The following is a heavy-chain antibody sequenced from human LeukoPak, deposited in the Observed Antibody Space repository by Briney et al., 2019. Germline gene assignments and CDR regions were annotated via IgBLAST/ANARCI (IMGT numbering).Heavy chain of an antibody. J-gene: IGHJ4*02. CDR1: GGSFNDYY. D-gene: IGHD3-10*01. CDR3: ARDGWYYGSGSYGSDY. V-gene: IGHV4-34*01. CDR2: INHSGST. Sequence: SETLSLTCAVYGGSFNDYYWIWIRQPPGKGLEWIGEINHSGSTNYNPSLKSRVTISLDTSKNQFSLNLSSVTAADTAVYYCARDGWYYGSGSYGSDYWGQGTLVTVSS.